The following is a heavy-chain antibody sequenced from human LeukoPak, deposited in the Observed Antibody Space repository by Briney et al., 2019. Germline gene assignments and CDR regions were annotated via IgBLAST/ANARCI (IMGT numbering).Heavy chain of an antibody. CDR2: INHSGST. D-gene: IGHD3-22*01. Sequence: PSETLSLTCAVYGGSFSGYYWSWIRQPPGKGLEWIGEINHSGSTNYNPSLKSRVTISVDTSKNQFSLKLSSVTAADTAAYYCARACYDSSGFDAFDIWGQGTMVTVSS. CDR3: ARACYDSSGFDAFDI. J-gene: IGHJ3*02. CDR1: GGSFSGYY. V-gene: IGHV4-34*01.